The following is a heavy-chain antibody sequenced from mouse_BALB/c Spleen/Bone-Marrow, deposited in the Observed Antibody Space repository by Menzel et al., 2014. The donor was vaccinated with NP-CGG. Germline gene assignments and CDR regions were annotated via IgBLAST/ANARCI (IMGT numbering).Heavy chain of an antibody. J-gene: IGHJ3*01. V-gene: IGHV1-85*01. CDR3: ARRVYYDYDGGAWFAY. Sequence: VKLMESGAELVKPGASVKLSCKASGYTFTSYDISWVRQRPEQGLEWIGWIFPGDGSTKYNEKFKGKATLTTDKSSSTAYMQLSRLTSEDSAVYFCARRVYYDYDGGAWFAYWGQGTLVTVSA. CDR1: GYTFTSYD. D-gene: IGHD2-4*01. CDR2: IFPGDGST.